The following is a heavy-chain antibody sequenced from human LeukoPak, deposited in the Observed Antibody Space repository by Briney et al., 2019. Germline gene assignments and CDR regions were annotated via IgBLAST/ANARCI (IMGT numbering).Heavy chain of an antibody. CDR3: ATLAPGEDSSGYYPNDAFDI. CDR1: GFTFSSYG. J-gene: IGHJ3*02. Sequence: GGSLRLSCGASGFTFSSYGMHWVRQAPGKGLEWVAVISYDGSNKYYADSVKGRFTISRDNSKNTLYLQMNSLRAEDTAVYYCATLAPGEDSSGYYPNDAFDIWGQGTMVTVSS. D-gene: IGHD3-22*01. CDR2: ISYDGSNK. V-gene: IGHV3-30*03.